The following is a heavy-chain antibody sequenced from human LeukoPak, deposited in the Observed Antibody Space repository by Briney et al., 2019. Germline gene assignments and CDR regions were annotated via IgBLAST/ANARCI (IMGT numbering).Heavy chain of an antibody. D-gene: IGHD3-3*01. V-gene: IGHV4-59*01. J-gene: IGHJ6*02. CDR3: ARGSLAYGMDV. CDR1: GGSISSNY. CDR2: IYYSGST. Sequence: SETLSLTCTVSGGSISSNYWTWIRQPPGKGLEWTGYIYYSGSTHYNPSLKSRVIMSVDTSKNQFSLNLSSVTAADTAVYYCARGSLAYGMDVWGQGTTVTVSS.